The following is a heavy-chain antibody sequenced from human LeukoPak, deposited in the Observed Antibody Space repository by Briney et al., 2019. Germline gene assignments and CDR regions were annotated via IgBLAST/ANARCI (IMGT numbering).Heavy chain of an antibody. D-gene: IGHD5-12*01. Sequence: GGSLRLSCAASGFSFSSYAMSWVRQAPGKGPEWVSIISAGGSSIDYTNSVKGRFTISRDNFKNTLYLQMNSLRAEDTAVYYCAKDGESGRGNARVDWFDSWGQGTLVTVSS. CDR1: GFSFSSYA. CDR3: AKDGESGRGNARVDWFDS. J-gene: IGHJ5*01. CDR2: ISAGGSSI. V-gene: IGHV3-23*01.